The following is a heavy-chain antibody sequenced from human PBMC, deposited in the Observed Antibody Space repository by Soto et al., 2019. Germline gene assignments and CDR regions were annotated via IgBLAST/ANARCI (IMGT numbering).Heavy chain of an antibody. CDR2: IIPIFGTA. D-gene: IGHD4-17*01. Sequence: LVKGSWKGFGGSFSSDAVGWVRQAPGQGLEWMGGIIPIFGTANYAQKFQGRVTITADKSTSTAYMELSSLRSEDTAVYYCARGTDYGGNLVYRGQGTLVTVSS. CDR1: GGSFSSDA. J-gene: IGHJ4*02. CDR3: ARGTDYGGNLVY. V-gene: IGHV1-69*06.